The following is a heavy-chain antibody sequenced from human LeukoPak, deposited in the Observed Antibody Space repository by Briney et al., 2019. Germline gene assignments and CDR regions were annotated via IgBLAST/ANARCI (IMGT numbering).Heavy chain of an antibody. CDR3: ARLFSSGWEYHNGMDV. Sequence: SETLSLTCTVSGGSISSEASYWAWIRQPPGKGLVWIGSIYYSESPYYNPSLKSRVTLSIDTSKNQFSLRLNSVTAADTAVFFCARLFSSGWEYHNGMDVWGQGTTITVSS. V-gene: IGHV4-39*01. CDR1: GGSISSEASY. CDR2: IYYSESP. D-gene: IGHD6-19*01. J-gene: IGHJ6*02.